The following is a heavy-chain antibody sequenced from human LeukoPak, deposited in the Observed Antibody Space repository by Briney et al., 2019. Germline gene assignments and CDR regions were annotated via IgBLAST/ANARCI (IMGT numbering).Heavy chain of an antibody. D-gene: IGHD6-19*01. V-gene: IGHV4-31*03. CDR2: IYYSGST. CDR1: GGSISSGGYY. J-gene: IGHJ4*02. CDR3: ARDLYSSGWFDY. Sequence: SQTLSLTCTVSGGSISSGGYYWSWIRQHPGKGLEWIGYIYYSGSTNYNPSLKSRVTISVDTSKNQFSLKLSSVTAADTAVYYCARDLYSSGWFDYWGQGTLVTVSS.